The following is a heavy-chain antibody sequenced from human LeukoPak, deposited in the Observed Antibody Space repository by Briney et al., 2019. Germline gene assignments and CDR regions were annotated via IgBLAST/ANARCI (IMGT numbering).Heavy chain of an antibody. CDR1: GYTFTGYY. CDR3: ARDLPVGATFGFDY. J-gene: IGHJ4*02. CDR2: INPNSGGT. V-gene: IGHV1-2*02. Sequence: AASVKVSCKASGYTFTGYYMHWVRQAPGQGLEWKGWINPNSGGTNYAQKFQGRVTMTRDTSISTAYMELSRLRSDDTAVYYCARDLPVGATFGFDYWGQGTLVTVSS. D-gene: IGHD1-26*01.